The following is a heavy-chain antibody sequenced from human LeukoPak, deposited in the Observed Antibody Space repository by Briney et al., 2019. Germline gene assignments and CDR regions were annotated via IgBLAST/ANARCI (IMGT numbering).Heavy chain of an antibody. J-gene: IGHJ4*02. CDR2: MNPNSGNT. CDR3: ARGSRSGDY. Sequence: GASVKVSCKTSGYTFTNYDINWVRQATGQGLEWMGWMNPNSGNTGYAQKFQGGVTMTRNISTSTAYMELSSLRSGDTAVYYCARGSRSGDYWGQGTQVTVSS. V-gene: IGHV1-8*01. CDR1: GYTFTNYD. D-gene: IGHD3-10*01.